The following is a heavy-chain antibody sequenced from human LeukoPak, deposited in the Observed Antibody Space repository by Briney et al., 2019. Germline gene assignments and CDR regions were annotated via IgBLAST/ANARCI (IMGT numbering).Heavy chain of an antibody. V-gene: IGHV3-23*01. J-gene: IGHJ5*02. CDR2: ISGSGTNT. Sequence: HPGGSLRLSCAASGFTFSSYAMTWVRQAPGKGLEWVSSISGSGTNTYYADSVKGRFTISRDNAKNSLYLQMNSLRAEDTAMYYCARGLDGDYVWEYGWFDPWGQGTLVTVSS. CDR1: GFTFSSYA. CDR3: ARGLDGDYVWEYGWFDP. D-gene: IGHD4-17*01.